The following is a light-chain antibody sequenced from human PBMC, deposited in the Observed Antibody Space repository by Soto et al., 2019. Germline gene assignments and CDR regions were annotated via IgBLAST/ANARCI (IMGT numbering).Light chain of an antibody. Sequence: QSVLTQPPSVSGAPGQRVTISCTGSKSNIGTGYDVHWYQQLPGTAPKLLIYGNSNRPSGVPDRFSASRSGTSASLAITGLQAEDEADYYCQSYDSSLSASVFGGGTKLTVL. V-gene: IGLV1-40*01. CDR2: GNS. J-gene: IGLJ7*01. CDR1: KSNIGTGYD. CDR3: QSYDSSLSASV.